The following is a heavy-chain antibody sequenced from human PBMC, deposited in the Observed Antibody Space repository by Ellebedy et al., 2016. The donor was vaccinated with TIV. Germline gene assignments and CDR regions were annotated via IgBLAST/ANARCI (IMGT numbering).Heavy chain of an antibody. CDR2: IYSGCST. D-gene: IGHD3-10*02. CDR1: GLTVSGNY. Sequence: GESLKISCAASGLTVSGNYMSWVRQAPGRGLEWVSVIYSGCSTYYADSVKGRFTISRHNSKNTLYLQMNSLRAGDTAVYYCAGCSGNYYREAGYFSYGMDVWGQGTTVTVSS. CDR3: AGCSGNYYREAGYFSYGMDV. V-gene: IGHV3-53*04. J-gene: IGHJ6*02.